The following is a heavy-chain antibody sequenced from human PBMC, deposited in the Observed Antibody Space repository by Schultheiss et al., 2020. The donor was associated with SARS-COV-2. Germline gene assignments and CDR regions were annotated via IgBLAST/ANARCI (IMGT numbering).Heavy chain of an antibody. J-gene: IGHJ4*02. CDR2: LSYSGIT. D-gene: IGHD3-22*01. Sequence: SQTLSLTCTVSGGSIASYYWTWIRQSPGKGLEWIGSLSYSGITNYNPSLKSRVTTSVDTSKNQFSLKLSSVTAADTAVYYCARSASEDSSGYFDYWGQGTLVTVSS. V-gene: IGHV4-59*12. CDR3: ARSASEDSSGYFDY. CDR1: GGSIASYY.